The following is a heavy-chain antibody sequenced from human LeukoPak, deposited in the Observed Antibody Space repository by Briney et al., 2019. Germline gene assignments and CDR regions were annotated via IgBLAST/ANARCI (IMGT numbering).Heavy chain of an antibody. CDR3: ATEYWYRHDY. CDR2: IDKDGSGT. Sequence: GSLRLSCTTSGFNFNYYFMAWVRQAPGKGLEWLATIDKDGSGTEYIDSVRGRFTISRDNTKKSIYLQMSSLSADDTAVYFCATEYWYRHDYWGQEILVTVSS. D-gene: IGHD6-13*01. V-gene: IGHV3-7*01. CDR1: GFNFNYYF. J-gene: IGHJ4*02.